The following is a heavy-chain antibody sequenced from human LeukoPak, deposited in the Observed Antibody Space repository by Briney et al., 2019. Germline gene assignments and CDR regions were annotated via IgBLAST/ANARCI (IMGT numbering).Heavy chain of an antibody. CDR3: ARNLRLGELSQSY. D-gene: IGHD3-16*02. CDR1: GGSISSYY. CDR2: IYYSGST. V-gene: IGHV4-59*12. Sequence: SETLSLTCTVSGGSISSYYWSWIRQPPGKGLEWIGYIYYSGSTNYNPSLKSRVTISVDTSKNQFSLKLSSVTAADTAVYYCARNLRLGELSQSYWGQGTLVTVSS. J-gene: IGHJ4*02.